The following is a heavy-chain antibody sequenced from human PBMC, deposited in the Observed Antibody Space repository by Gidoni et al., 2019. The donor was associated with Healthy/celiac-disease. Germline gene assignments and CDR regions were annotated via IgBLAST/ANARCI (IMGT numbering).Heavy chain of an antibody. CDR1: GGSISSSSYY. J-gene: IGHJ3*02. V-gene: IGHV4-39*01. D-gene: IGHD2-2*01. CDR3: ASYVVVPAGVVFAFDI. CDR2: IYYSGST. Sequence: QLQLQESGPGLVKPSETLSLTCTVSGGSISSSSYYWGWIRQPPGKGLEWIGSIYYSGSTYYNPSLKSRVTISVDTSKNQFSLKLSSVTAADTAVYYCASYVVVPAGVVFAFDIWGQGTMVTVSS.